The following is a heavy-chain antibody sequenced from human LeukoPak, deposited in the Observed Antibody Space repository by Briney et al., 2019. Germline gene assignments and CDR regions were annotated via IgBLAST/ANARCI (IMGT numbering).Heavy chain of an antibody. CDR2: ISSSSSYI. CDR1: GFTFSSYS. Sequence: GGSLRLSCAASGFTFSSYSTNWVRQAPGKGLEWVSSISSSSSYIYYADSVKGRFTISRDNAKNSLYLQMNSLRAEDTAVYYCARDGLYSSSWDLDYWGQGTLVTVSS. D-gene: IGHD6-6*01. CDR3: ARDGLYSSSWDLDY. J-gene: IGHJ4*02. V-gene: IGHV3-21*01.